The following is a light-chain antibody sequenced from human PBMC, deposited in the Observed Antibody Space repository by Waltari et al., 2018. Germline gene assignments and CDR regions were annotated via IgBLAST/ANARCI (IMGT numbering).Light chain of an antibody. CDR2: DAS. J-gene: IGKJ4*01. CDR1: QSIKNW. Sequence: DIQMTQSPSTLSASVGDRVTITCRASQSIKNWLAWYQQKPGKAPKLLTYDASSLESGVPSRFSGRGSETEFTLTISSLQPDDFATYYCQQYNSYSFVSFGGGTKVEVK. CDR3: QQYNSYSFVS. V-gene: IGKV1-5*01.